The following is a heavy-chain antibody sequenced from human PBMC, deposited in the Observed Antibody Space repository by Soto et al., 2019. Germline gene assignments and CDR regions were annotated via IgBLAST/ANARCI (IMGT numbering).Heavy chain of an antibody. CDR2: INPSGGST. Sequence: ASVKVSCKASGYTFTSYYMHWVRQAPGQGLEWMGIINPSGGSTSYAQKFQGRVTMTRDTSTSTVYMELSSLRSEDTAVYYCARSTTVVTYSYYYYGMDVWSQGTTVTVSS. V-gene: IGHV1-46*01. CDR3: ARSTTVVTYSYYYYGMDV. CDR1: GYTFTSYY. J-gene: IGHJ6*02. D-gene: IGHD4-17*01.